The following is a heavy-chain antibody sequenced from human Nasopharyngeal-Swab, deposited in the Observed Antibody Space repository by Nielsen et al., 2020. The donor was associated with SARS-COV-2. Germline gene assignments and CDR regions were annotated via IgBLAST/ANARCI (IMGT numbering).Heavy chain of an antibody. D-gene: IGHD5-24*01. V-gene: IGHV3-43*02. CDR1: GFTFDDYA. CDR3: AKDGDGYNSDAFDI. Sequence: LSLTCAASGFTFDDYAMHCVRQGPGKGLEWVSLISRDGGITYYADSVKGRFTISRDNSKNSLYLQMNSLRTEDTALYYCAKDGDGYNSDAFDIWGQGTMVIVSS. J-gene: IGHJ3*02. CDR2: ISRDGGIT.